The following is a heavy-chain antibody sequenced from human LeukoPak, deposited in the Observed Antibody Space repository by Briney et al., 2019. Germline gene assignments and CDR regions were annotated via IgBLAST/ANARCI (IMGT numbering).Heavy chain of an antibody. CDR1: GGSISSYY. Sequence: SETLSLTCTVSGGSISSYYWSWIRQPPGKGLEWIGYIYYSGSTNYNPSLKSRVTISVDTSKNQFSLKLSSVTAADTAVYYCARLGNNPYHYYGMDVWGQGATVTVSS. CDR3: ARLGNNPYHYYGMDV. V-gene: IGHV4-59*08. D-gene: IGHD1-14*01. CDR2: IYYSGST. J-gene: IGHJ6*02.